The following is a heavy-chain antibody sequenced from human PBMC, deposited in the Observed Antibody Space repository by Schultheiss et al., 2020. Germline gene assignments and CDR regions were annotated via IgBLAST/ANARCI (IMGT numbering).Heavy chain of an antibody. CDR2: IYHSGST. CDR1: GYSISSCYY. Sequence: SETLSLTCAVSGYSISSCYYWGWIRQPPGKGLEWIGSIYHSGSTYYNPSLKSRVTISVDTSKNQFSLKLSSVTAADTAVYYCARVANYDFWSGYYGPQARKTLFDYWGQGTLVTVSS. V-gene: IGHV4-38-2*01. J-gene: IGHJ4*02. D-gene: IGHD3-3*01. CDR3: ARVANYDFWSGYYGPQARKTLFDY.